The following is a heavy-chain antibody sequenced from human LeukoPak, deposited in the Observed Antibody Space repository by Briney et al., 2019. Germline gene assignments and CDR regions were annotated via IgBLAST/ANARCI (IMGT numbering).Heavy chain of an antibody. J-gene: IGHJ6*03. CDR1: GYTFTGYY. V-gene: IGHV1-8*02. Sequence: GASVKVSCKASGYTFTGYYIHYVRQATGQGLEWMGWINPNSGNAGYAQKFQGGVTMTRNTSISTAYMELSSLRSEDTAVYYCARALAWGGSSYSYYYMDVWDKGTTVTVSS. CDR2: INPNSGNA. D-gene: IGHD1-26*01. CDR3: ARALAWGGSSYSYYYMDV.